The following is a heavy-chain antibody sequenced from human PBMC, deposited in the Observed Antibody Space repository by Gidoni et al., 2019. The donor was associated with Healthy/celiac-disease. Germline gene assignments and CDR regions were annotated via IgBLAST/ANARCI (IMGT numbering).Heavy chain of an antibody. CDR1: GFTFDDYA. D-gene: IGHD6-25*01. CDR2: ISWNSGSI. J-gene: IGHJ3*02. Sequence: EVQLVESGGGLVQPGRSLRLSCAASGFTFDDYAMHWVLQAPGKGLEWVAGISWNSGSIGYADSVKGRFTISRDNAKNSLYLQMNSLRAEDTALYYCAKLLDKRAKVAFDIWGQGTMVTVSS. CDR3: AKLLDKRAKVAFDI. V-gene: IGHV3-9*01.